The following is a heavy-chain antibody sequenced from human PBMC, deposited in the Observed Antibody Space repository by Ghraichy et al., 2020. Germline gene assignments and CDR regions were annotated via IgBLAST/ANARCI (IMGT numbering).Heavy chain of an antibody. CDR1: GFTFSNAW. V-gene: IGHV3-15*01. D-gene: IGHD3-3*01. CDR2: IKSKTDGGTT. Sequence: LSLTCAASGFTFSNAWMSWVRQAPGKGLEWVGRIKSKTDGGTTDYAAPVKGRFTISRDDSKNTLYLQMNSLKTEDTAVYYCTTDKIDFYYDFWSGYYPIFDYWGQGTLVTVSS. J-gene: IGHJ4*02. CDR3: TTDKIDFYYDFWSGYYPIFDY.